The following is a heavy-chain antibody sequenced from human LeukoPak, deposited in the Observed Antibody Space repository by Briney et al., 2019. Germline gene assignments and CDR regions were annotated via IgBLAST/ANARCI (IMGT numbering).Heavy chain of an antibody. J-gene: IGHJ5*02. CDR3: ARLRGGGSSWYYNRVNWFDP. Sequence: SETLSLTCAVYGGSFSGYYWSWIRQPPGKGLEWIGEINHSGSTNYSPSLKSRVTISVDTSKNQFSLKLSSVAAADTAVYYCARLRGGGSSWYYNRVNWFDPWGQGTLVTVSS. V-gene: IGHV4-34*01. CDR2: INHSGST. CDR1: GGSFSGYY. D-gene: IGHD6-13*01.